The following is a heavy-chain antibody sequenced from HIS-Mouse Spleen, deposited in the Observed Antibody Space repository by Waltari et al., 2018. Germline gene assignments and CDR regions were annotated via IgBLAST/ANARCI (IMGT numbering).Heavy chain of an antibody. Sequence: QVQLVESGGGVVQPGRSLRLSCAASGFTFSRYGMHWVRQAPGKGLEWVEVISYDGSNKYYADSVKGRFTISRDNSKNTLYLQMNSLRAEDTAVYYCAKEELELLSLDYWGQGTLVTVSS. J-gene: IGHJ4*02. CDR1: GFTFSRYG. CDR2: ISYDGSNK. CDR3: AKEELELLSLDY. V-gene: IGHV3-30*18. D-gene: IGHD1-7*01.